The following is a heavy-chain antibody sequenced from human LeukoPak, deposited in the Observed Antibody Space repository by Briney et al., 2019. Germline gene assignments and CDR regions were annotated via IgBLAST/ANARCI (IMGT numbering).Heavy chain of an antibody. CDR1: GFTFTTYG. CDR2: IYPDGINK. V-gene: IGHV3-30*02. D-gene: IGHD3-3*01. CDR3: AKDWSGNYNWSDP. Sequence: GGSLILSCAASGFTFTTYGMHWVRQAPGKGLEWVACIYPDGINKDYADSVKGRFIISRDNSKNTLYLQMNSLRAEDTAVYYCAKDWSGNYNWSDPWGQGTLVTVSS. J-gene: IGHJ5*02.